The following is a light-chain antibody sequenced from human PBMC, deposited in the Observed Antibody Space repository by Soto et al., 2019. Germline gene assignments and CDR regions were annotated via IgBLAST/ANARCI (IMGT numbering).Light chain of an antibody. CDR3: QQSYSTAGFT. V-gene: IGKV1-39*01. CDR1: QSISSY. Sequence: DIQMTQSPSFLSASVGDRVTITCRASQSISSYLNWYQQKPRKAPKLLIYAASSLQSGVPSRFSGSGSGTDFTLTISSLQPEDFATYYCQQSYSTAGFTFGPGTKVDIK. J-gene: IGKJ3*01. CDR2: AAS.